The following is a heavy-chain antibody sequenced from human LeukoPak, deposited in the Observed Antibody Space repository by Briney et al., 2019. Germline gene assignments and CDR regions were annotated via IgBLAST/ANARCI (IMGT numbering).Heavy chain of an antibody. CDR2: INPNSGGT. Sequence: ASVKVSCKASGYTFTAYYMHWVRQAPGQGLEWMGWINPNSGGTNYAQKFQGRVTMTRDTSISTVYMELSSLRSDDTAVYYCAKDSRTVYDSSWLFYFDWWGQGTLVTVSS. D-gene: IGHD6-13*01. J-gene: IGHJ4*02. CDR3: AKDSRTVYDSSWLFYFDW. CDR1: GYTFTAYY. V-gene: IGHV1-2*02.